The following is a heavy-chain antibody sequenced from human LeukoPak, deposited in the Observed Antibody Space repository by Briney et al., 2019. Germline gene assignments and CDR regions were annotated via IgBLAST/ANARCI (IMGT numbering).Heavy chain of an antibody. D-gene: IGHD6-6*01. CDR3: ARDPGAYSSSPIDY. J-gene: IGHJ4*02. Sequence: GGSLRLSCAASGFTFSSYSMDWVRQAPGKGLEWVSSIIGSSTYIYYADSVKGRFTISRDNARNSLYLRMNSPRAEDTAVYYCARDPGAYSSSPIDYWGQGTLVTVSS. CDR2: IIGSSTYI. CDR1: GFTFSSYS. V-gene: IGHV3-21*01.